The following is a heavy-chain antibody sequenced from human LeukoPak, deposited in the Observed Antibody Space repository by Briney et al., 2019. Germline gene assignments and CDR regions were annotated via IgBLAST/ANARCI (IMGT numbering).Heavy chain of an antibody. J-gene: IGHJ5*02. D-gene: IGHD5-18*01. CDR2: IYYSGST. V-gene: IGHV4-39*07. Sequence: SSETLSLTCTVSGDSISSSTYFWGWIRQPPGKGLEWIGNIYYSGSTYYNPSLKSRVTISVDTSKNQFSLKLSSVTAADTAVYYCARDGTSMWIQLWNNWFDPWGQGTLVTVSS. CDR1: GDSISSSTYF. CDR3: ARDGTSMWIQLWNNWFDP.